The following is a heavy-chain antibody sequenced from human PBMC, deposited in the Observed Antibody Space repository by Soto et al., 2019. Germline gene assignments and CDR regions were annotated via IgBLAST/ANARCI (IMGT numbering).Heavy chain of an antibody. J-gene: IGHJ5*02. CDR1: GGSISSGGYS. V-gene: IGHV4-30-2*01. Sequence: KPSETLSLTCAVSGGSISSGGYSWSWIRQPPGKGLEWIGYIYHSGSTFYNPSLKSRVTISIDKSKNQFSLKLGSVTAADTAIYYCARSGVTGIVIPSHWFDPWGQGTLVTVS. CDR2: IYHSGST. D-gene: IGHD2-21*02. CDR3: ARSGVTGIVIPSHWFDP.